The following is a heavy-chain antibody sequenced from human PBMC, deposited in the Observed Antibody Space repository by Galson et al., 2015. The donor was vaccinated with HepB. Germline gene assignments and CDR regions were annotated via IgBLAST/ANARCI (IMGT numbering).Heavy chain of an antibody. CDR1: RFTFSRYW. CDR2: INSDGGTT. CDR3: ARAIPYGDYYYYYAMDV. D-gene: IGHD4-17*01. V-gene: IGHV3-74*01. Sequence: SLRLSCAASRFTFSRYWMHWVRQAPGKGLVWVSRINSDGGTTSYADSVKGRFTISRDNAKNTLYLQMNSLGAEDTAVYYCARAIPYGDYYYYYAMDVWGQGTTVTVSS. J-gene: IGHJ6*02.